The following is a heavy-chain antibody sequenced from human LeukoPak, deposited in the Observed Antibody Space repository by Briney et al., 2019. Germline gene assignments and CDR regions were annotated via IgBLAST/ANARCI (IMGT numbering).Heavy chain of an antibody. Sequence: GGSLRLSCAASGFTFSSYAMSWVRQAPGKGLEWVSAISGSGGSTYYADSVKGRFTISRDNSKSTLYLQMNSLRAEDTAVYYCAKPGEYSYAGPSDDHYFDYWGQGTLVTVSS. V-gene: IGHV3-23*01. CDR1: GFTFSSYA. CDR3: AKPGEYSYAGPSDDHYFDY. CDR2: ISGSGGST. J-gene: IGHJ4*02. D-gene: IGHD5-18*01.